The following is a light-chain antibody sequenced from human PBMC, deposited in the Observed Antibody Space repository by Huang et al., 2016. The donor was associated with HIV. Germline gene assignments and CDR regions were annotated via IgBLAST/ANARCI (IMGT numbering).Light chain of an antibody. CDR1: QDINRW. CDR3: QQAVSFPLT. J-gene: IGKJ4*01. CDR2: AAS. Sequence: SSVSASVGDRISFTCRASQDINRWLAWYQQKPGKAPKLLIYAASTLQGGVPSRFSGRLSGTVYTLTINNLQPEDFATYFCQQAVSFPLTFGGGTKVEI. V-gene: IGKV1-12*01.